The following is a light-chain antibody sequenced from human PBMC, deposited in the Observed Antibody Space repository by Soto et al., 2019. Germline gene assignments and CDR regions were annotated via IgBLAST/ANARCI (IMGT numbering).Light chain of an antibody. CDR3: AAWDDSLNGVV. J-gene: IGLJ2*01. CDR1: ISNIGGNT. CDR2: TNN. V-gene: IGLV1-44*01. Sequence: QSVLTQPPSASGTPGQRVTISCYGSISNIGGNTVNWYQQLPGTAPKLLMYTNNQRPSGVPDRFSGSKSGTSASLAISGLQAEDEADYYCAAWDDSLNGVVFGGGTKLTVL.